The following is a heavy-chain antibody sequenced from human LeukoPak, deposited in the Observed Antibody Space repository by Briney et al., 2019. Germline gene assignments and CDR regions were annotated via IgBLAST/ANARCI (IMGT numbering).Heavy chain of an antibody. CDR1: GGSISDYY. D-gene: IGHD3-10*01. J-gene: IGHJ4*02. V-gene: IGHV4-59*01. CDR3: ANTFPGTYGGLYYFDY. Sequence: VKPSETLSLTCTVSGGSISDYYWNWIRQPPGKGLEWIGYISYSRSTNYNPSLKSRVTISLDTSKNQFSLRLSSVTAADTAVYYCANTFPGTYGGLYYFDYWGQGTQVTVSS. CDR2: ISYSRST.